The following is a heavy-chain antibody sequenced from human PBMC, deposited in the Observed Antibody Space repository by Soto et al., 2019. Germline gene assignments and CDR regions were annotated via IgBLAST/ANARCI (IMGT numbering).Heavy chain of an antibody. D-gene: IGHD3-22*01. CDR2: ISGSGDST. Sequence: DVQLLESGGGFVQPGGSLRLSCAASGITFSNYAMSWVRQAPGKGLEWVSGISGSGDSTYYAESVKGRFTISRDNSKNTVYIHMNSLGVEDTGVYYCASRNYYDTSGYYYWYYFDFWGQGALVTVSS. CDR3: ASRNYYDTSGYYYWYYFDF. CDR1: GITFSNYA. J-gene: IGHJ4*02. V-gene: IGHV3-23*01.